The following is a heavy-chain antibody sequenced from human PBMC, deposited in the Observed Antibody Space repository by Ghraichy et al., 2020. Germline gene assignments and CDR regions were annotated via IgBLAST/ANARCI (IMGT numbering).Heavy chain of an antibody. CDR3: ARRYDSSGSFDY. J-gene: IGHJ4*02. V-gene: IGHV2-70*11. CDR1: GFSLSTSGMC. Sequence: QTLSLTCTFSGFSLSTSGMCVSWIRQPPGKALEWLARIDWDDDKYYSTSLKTRLTISKDTSKNQVVLTMTNMDPVDTATYYCARRYDSSGSFDYWGQGTLVTVSS. D-gene: IGHD5-12*01. CDR2: IDWDDDK.